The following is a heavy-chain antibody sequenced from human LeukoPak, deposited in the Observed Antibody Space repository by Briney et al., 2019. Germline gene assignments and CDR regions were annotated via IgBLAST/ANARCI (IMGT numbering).Heavy chain of an antibody. J-gene: IGHJ4*02. Sequence: SETLSPTCTFSGVSISSDGYYWGWVRQPPGKGLEWIGTIYYSGTYYNPSLKSRVTVSVDTSKNQFSLKLSSVTAADTAMYYCARIGGSRVFGDYWGQGILVTVSS. V-gene: IGHV4-39*01. CDR3: ARIGGSRVFGDY. D-gene: IGHD2-15*01. CDR2: IYYSGT. CDR1: GVSISSDGYY.